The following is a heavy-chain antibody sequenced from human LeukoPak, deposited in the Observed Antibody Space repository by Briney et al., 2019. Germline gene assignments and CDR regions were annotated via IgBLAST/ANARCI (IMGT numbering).Heavy chain of an antibody. Sequence: PSETLSLTCAVSGGSISSGGYSWSWIRQPPGKGLEWIGYIYHSGSTYYNPSLKSRVTISVDRSKNQFSLKLSSVTAADTAMYYCARGSTYYYGSGSYGNWFDPWGQGTLVTVSS. D-gene: IGHD3-10*01. V-gene: IGHV4-30-2*01. CDR1: GGSISSGGYS. J-gene: IGHJ5*02. CDR2: IYHSGST. CDR3: ARGSTYYYGSGSYGNWFDP.